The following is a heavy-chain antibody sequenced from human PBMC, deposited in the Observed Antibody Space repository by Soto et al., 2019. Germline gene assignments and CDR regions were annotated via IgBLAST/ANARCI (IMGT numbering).Heavy chain of an antibody. D-gene: IGHD2-21*02. Sequence: ASVKVSCKASGYTFTGYYMHWVRQAPGQGLEWMGWINPNSGGTNYAQKFQGWVTMTRDTSISTAYMELSRLRSDDTAVYYCARDLAYCGGDCYPYYYYGMDVWGQGTTVTV. CDR3: ARDLAYCGGDCYPYYYYGMDV. CDR2: INPNSGGT. CDR1: GYTFTGYY. J-gene: IGHJ6*02. V-gene: IGHV1-2*04.